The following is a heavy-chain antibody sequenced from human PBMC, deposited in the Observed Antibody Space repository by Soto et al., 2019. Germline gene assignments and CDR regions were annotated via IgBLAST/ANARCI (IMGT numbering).Heavy chain of an antibody. D-gene: IGHD6-25*01. Sequence: ASVKVSCKASGYTFTSYGISWVRQAPGEGLEWMGWISAYNGNTNYAQKLQGRVTMTTDTSTSTAYMELRSLRSDDTAVYYCARDQTARSYYYYGMDVWGQGTTVTV. J-gene: IGHJ6*02. CDR2: ISAYNGNT. CDR3: ARDQTARSYYYYGMDV. CDR1: GYTFTSYG. V-gene: IGHV1-18*04.